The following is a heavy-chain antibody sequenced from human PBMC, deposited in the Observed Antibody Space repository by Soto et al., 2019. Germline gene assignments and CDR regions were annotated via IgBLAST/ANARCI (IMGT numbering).Heavy chain of an antibody. V-gene: IGHV4-34*01. CDR1: GGSFSGYY. J-gene: IGHJ6*02. CDR3: ARASMRIAVADLGRPYYYYGMDV. Sequence: LSLTCAVYGGSFSGYYWSWIRQPPGKGLEWIGEINHSGSTNYNPSLKSRVTISVDTSKNQFSLKLSSVTAADTAVYYCARASMRIAVADLGRPYYYYGMDVWGQGTTVTVSS. D-gene: IGHD6-19*01. CDR2: INHSGST.